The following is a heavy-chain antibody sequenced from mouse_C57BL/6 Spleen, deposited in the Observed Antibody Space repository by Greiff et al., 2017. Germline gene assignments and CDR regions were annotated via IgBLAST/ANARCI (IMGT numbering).Heavy chain of an antibody. CDR3: ARESGNYEKFAY. CDR2: IDPSDSYT. Sequence: QVQLQQPGAELVRPGTSVKLSCKASGYTFTSYWLHWVKQRPGQGLEWIGVIDPSDSYTNYNQKFKGKATLTVDTSSSTAYMQLSSLTSEDSAVYYCARESGNYEKFAYWGQGTLVTVSA. V-gene: IGHV1-59*01. CDR1: GYTFTSYW. J-gene: IGHJ3*01. D-gene: IGHD2-1*01.